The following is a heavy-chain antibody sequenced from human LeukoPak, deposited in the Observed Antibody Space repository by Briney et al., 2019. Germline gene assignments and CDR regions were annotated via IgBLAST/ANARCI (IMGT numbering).Heavy chain of an antibody. J-gene: IGHJ4*02. V-gene: IGHV4-34*01. D-gene: IGHD1-26*01. CDR2: INHRGST. CDR1: GETLSKYY. CDR3: ASSVGSTDY. Sequence: SETLSLTCAVYGETLSKYYWTWIRQSPGKGLEWIGEINHRGSTNLNPSLKSRVTLSVDTSKHQFSLKLTSVTAADAAVYYCASSVGSTDYWGQGTLVTVSS.